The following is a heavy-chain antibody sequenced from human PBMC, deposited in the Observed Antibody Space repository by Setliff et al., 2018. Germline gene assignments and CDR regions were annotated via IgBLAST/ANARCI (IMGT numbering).Heavy chain of an antibody. J-gene: IGHJ4*02. CDR3: ARLQFYSSGWYRDDY. CDR1: GESFSGYF. Sequence: PSETLSLTCAVYGESFSGYFWSWIRQTPEKGLEWIGEISHSGNTNYNPSFKSRVTISIDTSKNQFSLKVNSVTAADTAVYYCARLQFYSSGWYRDDYWGQGTLVTVSS. D-gene: IGHD6-19*01. CDR2: ISHSGNT. V-gene: IGHV4-34*01.